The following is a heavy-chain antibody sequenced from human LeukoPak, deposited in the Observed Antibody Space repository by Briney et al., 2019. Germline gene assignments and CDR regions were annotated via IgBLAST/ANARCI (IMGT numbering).Heavy chain of an antibody. Sequence: GGSLRLSCAASGFTFSSYWMHWVCQAPGKGLVWVSRINSDGSSTSYADSGKGRFTISRDNAKNPLYLQMNSLRAEDTAVYYCAREVRVGATRYLFDYWGQGTLVTVSS. CDR2: INSDGSST. V-gene: IGHV3-74*01. CDR3: AREVRVGATRYLFDY. CDR1: GFTFSSYW. J-gene: IGHJ4*02. D-gene: IGHD1-26*01.